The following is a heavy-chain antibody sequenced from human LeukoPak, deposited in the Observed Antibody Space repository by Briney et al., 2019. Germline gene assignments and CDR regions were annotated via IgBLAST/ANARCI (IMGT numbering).Heavy chain of an antibody. CDR3: ARDELRFLVDYYVMDV. CDR2: IYYSGST. Sequence: SETLSLTCTVSGGSISSYYWSWIRQPPVKELEWIGYIYYSGSTNYNPSLKSRVTISVDTSKNQFSLKLSSVTAADTAVYYCARDELRFLVDYYVMDVWGQGTTVTVSS. V-gene: IGHV4-59*01. D-gene: IGHD3-3*01. CDR1: GGSISSYY. J-gene: IGHJ6*02.